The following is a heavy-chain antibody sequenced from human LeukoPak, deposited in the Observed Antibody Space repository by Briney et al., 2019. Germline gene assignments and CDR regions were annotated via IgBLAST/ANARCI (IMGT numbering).Heavy chain of an antibody. J-gene: IGHJ4*02. Sequence: GGSLRLSCAASGFTFSSYAMSWVRQAPGKGLEWVSAISGSGGSTYYADSVKGRFTISRDNSKNTLYLQMNSLRAEDTAVYYCAKAAFYCSSTSCYAFDYWGQGTLVTVSS. D-gene: IGHD2-2*01. CDR1: GFTFSSYA. CDR3: AKAAFYCSSTSCYAFDY. CDR2: ISGSGGST. V-gene: IGHV3-23*01.